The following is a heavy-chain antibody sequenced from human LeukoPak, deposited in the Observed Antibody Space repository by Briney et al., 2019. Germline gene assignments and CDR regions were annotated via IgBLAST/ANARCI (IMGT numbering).Heavy chain of an antibody. V-gene: IGHV4-34*01. CDR2: INHSGST. Sequence: SETLSLTCAVYGGSFSGYYWSWIRQPPGKGLEWIGEINHSGSTNYNPSLKSRVTISVDTSKNQFSLKLSSVTAADTAVYYCARDRVPPKYFDYWGQGTLVTVSS. J-gene: IGHJ4*02. CDR3: ARDRVPPKYFDY. D-gene: IGHD3-10*01. CDR1: GGSFSGYY.